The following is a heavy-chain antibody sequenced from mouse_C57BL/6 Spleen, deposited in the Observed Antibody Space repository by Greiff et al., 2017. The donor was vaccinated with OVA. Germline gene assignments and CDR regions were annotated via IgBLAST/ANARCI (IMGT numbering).Heavy chain of an antibody. CDR3: TRSDWEDYFDY. CDR2: IDPETGGT. CDR1: GYTFTDYE. D-gene: IGHD4-1*01. J-gene: IGHJ2*01. Sequence: QVQLKQSGAELVRPGASVTLSCKASGYTFTDYEMHWVKQTPVHGLEWIGAIDPETGGTAYNQKFKGKAILTADKSSSTAYMELRSLTSEDSAVYYCTRSDWEDYFDYWGQGTTLTVSS. V-gene: IGHV1-15*01.